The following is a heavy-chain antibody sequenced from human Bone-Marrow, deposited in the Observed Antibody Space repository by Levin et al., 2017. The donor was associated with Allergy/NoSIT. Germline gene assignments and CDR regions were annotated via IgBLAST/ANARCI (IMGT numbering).Heavy chain of an antibody. D-gene: IGHD2-2*01. J-gene: IGHJ6*02. CDR1: GFTFSSYG. Sequence: GESLKISCAASGFTFSSYGMHWVRQAPGKGLEWMAVIWYDGSNKYYADSVKGRFTISRDNSKNTLYLQMNSLRAEDTAVYYCARDCSSTSCYGPLYQSYYYYGMDVWGQGTTVTVSS. CDR2: IWYDGSNK. CDR3: ARDCSSTSCYGPLYQSYYYYGMDV. V-gene: IGHV3-33*01.